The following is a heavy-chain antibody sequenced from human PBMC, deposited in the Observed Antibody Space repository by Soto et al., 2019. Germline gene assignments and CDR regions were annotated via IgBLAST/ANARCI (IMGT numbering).Heavy chain of an antibody. CDR1: GYSFTSYG. Sequence: VESLTISCKVSGYSFTSYGIIWVGQMPGKGLEWMGRIDPSDSYTNYSPSFQGHVTISADKSISTAYLQWSSLKSSDTALYYCARHTAWDTGNYWGQGTLVTVSS. J-gene: IGHJ4*02. V-gene: IGHV5-10-1*01. CDR2: IDPSDSYT. CDR3: ARHTAWDTGNY. D-gene: IGHD1-26*01.